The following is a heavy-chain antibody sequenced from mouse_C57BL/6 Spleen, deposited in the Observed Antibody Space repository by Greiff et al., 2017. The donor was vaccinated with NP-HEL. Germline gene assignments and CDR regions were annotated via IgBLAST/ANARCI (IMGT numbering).Heavy chain of an antibody. CDR3: ARDPDYYGSASYAMDY. D-gene: IGHD1-1*01. CDR1: GFTFSSYA. Sequence: EVQLVESGGGLVKPGGSLKLSCAASGFTFSSYAMSWVRQTPEKRLEWVATISDGGSYTYYPDNVKGRFTISRDNAKNNLYLQMSHLKSEDTAMYYCARDPDYYGSASYAMDYWGQGTSVTVSS. J-gene: IGHJ4*01. CDR2: ISDGGSYT. V-gene: IGHV5-4*01.